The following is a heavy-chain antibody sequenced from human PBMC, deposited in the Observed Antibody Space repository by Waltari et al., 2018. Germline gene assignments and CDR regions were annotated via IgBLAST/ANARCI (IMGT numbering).Heavy chain of an antibody. D-gene: IGHD6-13*01. CDR3: ARVTSSSWYEAIDY. J-gene: IGHJ4*02. V-gene: IGHV4-61*02. CDR1: GGSISSGSYY. CDR2: IYTSGST. Sequence: QVQLQESGPGLVKPSQTLSLTCPVSGGSISSGSYYWSWIRRPAGKGLEWIGRIYTSGSTNYNPSLKSRVTISVDTSKNQFSLKLSSVTAADTAVYYCARVTSSSWYEAIDYWGQGTLVTVSS.